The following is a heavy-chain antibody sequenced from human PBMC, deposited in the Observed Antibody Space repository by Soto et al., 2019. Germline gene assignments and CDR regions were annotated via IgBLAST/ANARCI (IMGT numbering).Heavy chain of an antibody. CDR1: GGSFITYT. CDR2: IIPIFTTT. J-gene: IGHJ4*02. Sequence: ASVKVSCKASGGSFITYTINWVRQAPGQGLEWMGGIIPIFTTTDYAQKFQGRVTITADESTSTAYMELSSLRSEDTAVYYCARGHDYGDYERYFDYWGQGTLVTVSS. D-gene: IGHD4-17*01. CDR3: ARGHDYGDYERYFDY. V-gene: IGHV1-69*13.